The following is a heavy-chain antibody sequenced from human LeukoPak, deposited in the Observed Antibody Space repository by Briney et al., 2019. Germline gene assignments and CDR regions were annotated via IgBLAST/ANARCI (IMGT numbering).Heavy chain of an antibody. J-gene: IGHJ4*02. CDR1: GASFSGYY. CDR3: ARGHYDFWSCYYTGGYYFDY. D-gene: IGHD3-3*01. V-gene: IGHV4-34*01. Sequence: PSETLSLTCAVYGASFSGYYWSWVRQPPGKWLEWIGEINHGGSTNYNPSFKSRVTISVDTSKNQFSLKLSSVTAADTAVYYCARGHYDFWSCYYTGGYYFDYWGQGTLVTVSS. CDR2: INHGGST.